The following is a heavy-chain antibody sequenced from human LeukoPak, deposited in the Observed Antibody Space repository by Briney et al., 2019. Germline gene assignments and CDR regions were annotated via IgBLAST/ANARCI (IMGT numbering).Heavy chain of an antibody. CDR2: VQQDGSEK. CDR1: GFTFRSYW. V-gene: IGHV3-7*05. J-gene: IGHJ2*01. Sequence: GGSLRLSCTASGFTFRSYWMSCVRQAPGKGLEWVANVQQDGSEKYYVDSVKGRFTISRDNAKNSLYLQMNSLRAEYTAVYYCARADPDWFFDLWGRGTLVTVSS. CDR3: ARADPDWFFDL.